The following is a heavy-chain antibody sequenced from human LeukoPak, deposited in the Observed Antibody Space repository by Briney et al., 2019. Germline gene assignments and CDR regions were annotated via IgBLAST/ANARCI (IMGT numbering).Heavy chain of an antibody. Sequence: SVKVSCKASGGTFSSYAISWVRQAPGQGLEWMGGIIPIFGTANYAQKFQGRVTITADESTSTAYMELSSLRSEDTAVYYCARDRVVVTASTLDYWGQGTLVTVSS. V-gene: IGHV1-69*13. J-gene: IGHJ4*02. CDR3: ARDRVVVTASTLDY. D-gene: IGHD2-21*02. CDR1: GGTFSSYA. CDR2: IIPIFGTA.